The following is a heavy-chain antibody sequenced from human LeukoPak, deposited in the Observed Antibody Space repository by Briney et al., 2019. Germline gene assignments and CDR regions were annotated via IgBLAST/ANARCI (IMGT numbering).Heavy chain of an antibody. V-gene: IGHV1-2*02. Sequence: GASVKVSCKASGYTFTSYYMHWVRQAPGQGLEWMGWINPNSGGTNYAQKFQGRVTMTRDTSISTAYMELSRLRSDDTAVYYCARSRITMVRGVIYAFDIWGQGTMVTVSS. CDR2: INPNSGGT. D-gene: IGHD3-10*01. CDR3: ARSRITMVRGVIYAFDI. J-gene: IGHJ3*02. CDR1: GYTFTSYY.